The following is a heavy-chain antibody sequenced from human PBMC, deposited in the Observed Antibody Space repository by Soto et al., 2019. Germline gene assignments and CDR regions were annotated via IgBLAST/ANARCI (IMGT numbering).Heavy chain of an antibody. CDR2: ITYGGSI. V-gene: IGHV4-31*03. Sequence: PSETLSLTCTVSGASITNDDFFWSWVRQHPDKGLEWLAYITYGGSIYYNPSLRSRLSASIDKSKSQFSLNVRSVTAADTAVYFCAKMERTQLWLLVQNWGQG. CDR3: AKMERTQLWLLVQN. J-gene: IGHJ1*01. D-gene: IGHD5-18*01. CDR1: GASITNDDFF.